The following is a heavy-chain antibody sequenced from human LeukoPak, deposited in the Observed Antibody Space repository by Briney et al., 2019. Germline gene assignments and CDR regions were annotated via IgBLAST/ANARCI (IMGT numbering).Heavy chain of an antibody. CDR3: ARRNYDDDGYYFDY. V-gene: IGHV5-51*01. D-gene: IGHD4-17*01. J-gene: IGHJ4*02. Sequence: GESLKISWKGSGYSFSSYWIGWVRQMPGKGLEWMGIIYAGDSDTRISPSFQGQVTISADKSISTAYLHWSGLEAADTAMYYCARRNYDDDGYYFDYWGQGTLVTVSA. CDR1: GYSFSSYW. CDR2: IYAGDSDT.